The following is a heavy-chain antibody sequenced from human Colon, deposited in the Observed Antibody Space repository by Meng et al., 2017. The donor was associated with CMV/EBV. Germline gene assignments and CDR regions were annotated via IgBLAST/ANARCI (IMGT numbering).Heavy chain of an antibody. CDR3: ARGKDYDFWGGAWFDP. CDR2: IKQDGSEK. J-gene: IGHJ5*02. D-gene: IGHD3-3*01. Sequence: GGSLKISCAASGFTFSSYWMNWVRQAPGKGLEWVANIKQDGSEKYYVDSVKGRFTISRDNAKNSLYLQMNSLRAEDTAVYYCARGKDYDFWGGAWFDPWGQGTLVTVSS. V-gene: IGHV3-7*01. CDR1: GFTFSSYW.